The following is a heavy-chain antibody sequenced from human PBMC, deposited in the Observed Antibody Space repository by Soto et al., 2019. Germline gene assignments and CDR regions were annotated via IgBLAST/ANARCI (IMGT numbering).Heavy chain of an antibody. CDR2: INSTSGAT. V-gene: IGHV1-2*02. CDR1: GYTFTGYF. CDR3: ARGGGTILAPLP. Sequence: QVQLVQSGAEVKKPGASVKVSCKASGYTFTGYFMHWVRQAPGQGLEWMGGINSTSGATKYAQKFQGRVTLSRDTSISTAYMELSGLRSDDTAVYYCARGGGTILAPLPWGQGTLVTVSS. D-gene: IGHD3-3*01. J-gene: IGHJ5*02.